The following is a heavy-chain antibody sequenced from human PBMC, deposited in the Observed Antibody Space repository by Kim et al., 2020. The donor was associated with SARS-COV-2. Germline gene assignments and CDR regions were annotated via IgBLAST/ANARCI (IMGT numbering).Heavy chain of an antibody. J-gene: IGHJ3*02. CDR3: ARQGGYYYDSRDAFDI. CDR2: ISNSRITI. D-gene: IGHD3-22*01. CDR1: GFTFSDYY. Sequence: GGSLRLSCAASGFTFSDYYMSWIRQAPGKGLEWVSYISNSRITIYYADSVKGRFTISRDNAKNSLYLQMNSLRAEDTAVYYCARQGGYYYDSRDAFDIWGQGTMVTVSS. V-gene: IGHV3-11*01.